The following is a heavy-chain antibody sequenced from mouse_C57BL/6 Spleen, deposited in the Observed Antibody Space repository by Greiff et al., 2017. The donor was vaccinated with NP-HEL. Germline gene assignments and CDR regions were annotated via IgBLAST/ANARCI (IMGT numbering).Heavy chain of an antibody. J-gene: IGHJ1*03. Sequence: EVQLHQSGPELMKPGASVKISCKASGYTFTDYYMNWVKQSHGKSLEWIGDINPNNGGTSYNQKFKGKATLTVDKSSSTAYMELRSLTSEDSAVYYCASGPLQYFDVWGTGTTVTVSS. CDR3: ASGPLQYFDV. V-gene: IGHV1-26*01. CDR2: INPNNGGT. CDR1: GYTFTDYY.